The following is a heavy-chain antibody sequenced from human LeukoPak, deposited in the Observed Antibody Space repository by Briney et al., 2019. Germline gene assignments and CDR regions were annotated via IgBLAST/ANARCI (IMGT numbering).Heavy chain of an antibody. D-gene: IGHD3-10*01. CDR1: GSSFSTYT. V-gene: IGHV3-23*01. J-gene: IGHJ4*02. CDR3: VKDFGRNLGGPGY. CDR2: ISGDGGAT. Sequence: GGSLRLSCAASGSSFSTYTMAWVRQAPGGGLEWVSAISGDGGATYYADAVKGRFAISRDNSKSTLYLQMNSLRAEDTAMYYCVKDFGRNLGGPGYWGRGTLVTVSS.